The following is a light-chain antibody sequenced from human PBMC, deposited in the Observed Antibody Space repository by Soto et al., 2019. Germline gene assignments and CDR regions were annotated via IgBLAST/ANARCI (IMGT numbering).Light chain of an antibody. CDR1: SSDVGSYNL. Sequence: QSVLTQPASVSGSPGQSITISCTGTSSDVGSYNLVSWYQQNPGKAPKLMIYEGSQRPSGVSNRFSGSKSGNTASLTISGLQAEDEADYYCCSYAGSSTWVFGGGTQLTVL. CDR3: CSYAGSSTWV. J-gene: IGLJ3*02. CDR2: EGS. V-gene: IGLV2-23*01.